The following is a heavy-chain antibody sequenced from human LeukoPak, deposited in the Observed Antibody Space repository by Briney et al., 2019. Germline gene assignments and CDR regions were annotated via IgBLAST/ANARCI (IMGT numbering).Heavy chain of an antibody. CDR3: ARWGYPSSMYYYDSSGSDY. D-gene: IGHD3-22*01. J-gene: IGHJ4*02. CDR1: GYTFTRYG. V-gene: IGHV1-18*01. Sequence: ASVKVSCKASGYTFTRYGISWVSQAPGQGLEWMGWINAYNGNTNYAQKLQGRVTMTTDTSTSTAYMELRSLRSDDTAVYYCARWGYPSSMYYYDSSGSDYWGQGTLVTVSS. CDR2: INAYNGNT.